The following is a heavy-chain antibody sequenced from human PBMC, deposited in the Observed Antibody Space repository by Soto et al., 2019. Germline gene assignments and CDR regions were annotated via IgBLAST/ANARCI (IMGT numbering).Heavy chain of an antibody. D-gene: IGHD3-10*01. CDR3: ARDRWGEDGSGSYSLDY. Sequence: QVQLQESGPGLVKPSETLSLTCTVSGGSISSYYWSWIRQPPGKGLEWIGYIYYSGSTNYNPSLKSRVTISVDTSKNPFSLKLSSVTAADTAVYYCARDRWGEDGSGSYSLDYWGQGPLVTVSS. CDR1: GGSISSYY. V-gene: IGHV4-59*01. CDR2: IYYSGST. J-gene: IGHJ4*02.